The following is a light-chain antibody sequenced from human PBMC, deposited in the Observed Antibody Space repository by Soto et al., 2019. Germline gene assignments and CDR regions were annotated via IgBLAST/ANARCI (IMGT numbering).Light chain of an antibody. J-gene: IGLJ2*01. V-gene: IGLV1-40*01. CDR2: GST. Sequence: QSVLTQPPSVTGAPGQRVTISCTGSNSNIGAGYPVHWYQQFPGTAPKLLIYGSTNRPSGVPDRFSGSKSGTSASLVITGRQAEDESDFYCQSSDSTLIGVIFGGGTKLTVL. CDR1: NSNIGAGYP. CDR3: QSSDSTLIGVI.